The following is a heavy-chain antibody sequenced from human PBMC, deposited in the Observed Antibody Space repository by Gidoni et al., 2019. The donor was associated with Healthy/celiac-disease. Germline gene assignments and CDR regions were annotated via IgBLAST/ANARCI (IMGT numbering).Heavy chain of an antibody. CDR3: ARGARRRGVVVVAAYYYYGMDV. Sequence: GLEWIGEINHSGSTNYNPSLKSRVTISVDTSKNQFSLKLSSVTAADTAVYYCARGARRRGVVVVAAYYYYGMDVWGQGTTVTVSS. D-gene: IGHD2-15*01. CDR2: INHSGST. V-gene: IGHV4-34*01. J-gene: IGHJ6*02.